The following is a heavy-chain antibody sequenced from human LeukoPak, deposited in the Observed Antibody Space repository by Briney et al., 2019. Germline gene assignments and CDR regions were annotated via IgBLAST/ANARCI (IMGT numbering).Heavy chain of an antibody. V-gene: IGHV4-31*03. CDR2: IYYSGST. D-gene: IGHD4-17*01. CDR3: ARGSGDYGDANFDY. Sequence: SQTLSLTCTVSGGSISSGGYYWSWIRQHPGKGLEWIGYIYYSGSTYYNPSLKSRVTISVDTSKNQFSLKLSSVTAADTAVYYCARGSGDYGDANFDYWGQGTLVTVSS. J-gene: IGHJ4*02. CDR1: GGSISSGGYY.